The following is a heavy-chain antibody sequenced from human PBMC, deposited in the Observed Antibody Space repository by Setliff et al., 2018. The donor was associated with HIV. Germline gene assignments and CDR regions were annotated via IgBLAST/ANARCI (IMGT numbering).Heavy chain of an antibody. Sequence: PSETLSLTCTVSGGSIRSGGYYWSWIRQHPGKGLEWTGYIYDSGTTDHNPSLESRVTISLDTSKSHFSLRLTSVTAADTAVYYCARGRYYYYDMDVWGKGTTVTVSS. V-gene: IGHV4-31*02. CDR2: IYDSGTT. CDR3: ARGRYYYYDMDV. CDR1: GGSIRSGGYY. J-gene: IGHJ6*03.